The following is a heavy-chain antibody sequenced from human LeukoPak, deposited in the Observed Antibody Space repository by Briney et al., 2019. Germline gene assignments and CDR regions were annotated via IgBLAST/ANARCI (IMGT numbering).Heavy chain of an antibody. CDR2: INHNGNVN. D-gene: IGHD3-9*01. J-gene: IGHJ6*02. Sequence: PGGSLRLSCAASGFTFSSYWMNWARQAPGKGLEWVASINHNGNVNYYVDSVKGRFTISRDNAKNSLYLQMNSLRAEDTAVYYCAKVEDDISYYYYGMDVWGQGTTVTVSS. V-gene: IGHV3-7*01. CDR1: GFTFSSYW. CDR3: AKVEDDISYYYYGMDV.